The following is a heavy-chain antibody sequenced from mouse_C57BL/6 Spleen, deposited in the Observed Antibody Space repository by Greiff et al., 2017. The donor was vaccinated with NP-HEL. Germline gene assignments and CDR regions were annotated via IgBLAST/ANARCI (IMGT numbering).Heavy chain of an antibody. Sequence: EVKVVESGGGLVQPGGSLSLSCAASGFTFTDYYMSWVRQPPGKALEWLGFIRNTANGYTTAYSASVKGRFTISRDNSQSILYLQMNALRAEDSATYDCARATGEYYYAMDYWGQGTSVTVSS. CDR1: GFTFTDYY. V-gene: IGHV7-3*01. CDR2: IRNTANGYTT. D-gene: IGHD4-1*02. J-gene: IGHJ4*01. CDR3: ARATGEYYYAMDY.